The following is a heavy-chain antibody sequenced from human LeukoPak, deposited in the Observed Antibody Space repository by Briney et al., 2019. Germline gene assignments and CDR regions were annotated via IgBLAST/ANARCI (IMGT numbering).Heavy chain of an antibody. D-gene: IGHD2-2*01. Sequence: GGSLRLSCEASGFTFCSYGMHWVRQAPGQGLEWVAFIRYDGSNKYYADSVQGRFTIPRDNTKNTLYMKMNNLRAEDTAVDYCAKDLPPFAGVVVPAGTEWGQGTLVTVSS. CDR2: IRYDGSNK. CDR3: AKDLPPFAGVVVPAGTE. J-gene: IGHJ4*02. CDR1: GFTFCSYG. V-gene: IGHV3-30*02.